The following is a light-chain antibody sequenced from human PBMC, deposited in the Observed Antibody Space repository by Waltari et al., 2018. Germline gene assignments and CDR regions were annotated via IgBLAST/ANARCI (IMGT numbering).Light chain of an antibody. V-gene: IGKV4-1*01. J-gene: IGKJ1*01. Sequence: DIEMTQSPVSLAVSLGARATINCKPSQSVFHRSNNKNSLAWYQHKVGKPPKLLISWASSRDSVVSDRFSGSGSGTDFTLTIRNLQAEDVAVYYCQQYFSSPPTFGQGTKVEIK. CDR3: QQYFSSPPT. CDR2: WAS. CDR1: QSVFHRSNNKNS.